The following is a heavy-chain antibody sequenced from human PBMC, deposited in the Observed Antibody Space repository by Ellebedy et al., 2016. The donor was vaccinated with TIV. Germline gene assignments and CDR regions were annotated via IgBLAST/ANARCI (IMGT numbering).Heavy chain of an antibody. CDR2: IYTSGST. Sequence: MPSETLSLTCTVSGGSISSYYWSWIRQPAGKGLEWIGRIYTSGSTNYNPSLQSRVTMSVDPSKNQFSLTLSPVTATDTALYYCACGYSSGWTDYWGQGTLVTVSS. D-gene: IGHD6-19*01. J-gene: IGHJ4*02. CDR3: ACGYSSGWTDY. V-gene: IGHV4-4*07. CDR1: GGSISSYY.